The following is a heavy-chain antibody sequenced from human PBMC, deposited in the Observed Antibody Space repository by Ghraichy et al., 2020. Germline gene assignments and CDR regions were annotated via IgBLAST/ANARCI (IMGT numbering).Heavy chain of an antibody. CDR1: GLTFKNYA. Sequence: GESLKISCVVSGLTFKNYAMSWVRQAPGKGLQWVSAVSGSGSGTYYGDSVRGRFTISRDNSQNTLFLQMNSLRAEDTAVYYCAKCSEYSTSWPLDYWGQGALVTVSS. V-gene: IGHV3-23*01. CDR2: VSGSGSGT. CDR3: AKCSEYSTSWPLDY. J-gene: IGHJ4*02. D-gene: IGHD6-13*01.